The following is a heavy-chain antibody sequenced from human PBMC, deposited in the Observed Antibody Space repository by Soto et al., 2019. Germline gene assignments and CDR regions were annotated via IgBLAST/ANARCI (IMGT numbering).Heavy chain of an antibody. Sequence: QVQLQESGPGLVKPSQTLSLTCTVSGGSISSGDYYWSWIRQPPGKGLEWIGYIYYSGSTYYNPSLKSRVTISVDPSKNQFSLKLSSVTAADTAVYYCARDRDYGGAYFGMDVWGQGTTVTVSS. D-gene: IGHD4-17*01. J-gene: IGHJ6*02. V-gene: IGHV4-30-4*01. CDR1: GGSISSGDYY. CDR3: ARDRDYGGAYFGMDV. CDR2: IYYSGST.